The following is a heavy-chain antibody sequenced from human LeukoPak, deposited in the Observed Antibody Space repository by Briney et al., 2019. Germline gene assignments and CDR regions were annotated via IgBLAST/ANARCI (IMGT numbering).Heavy chain of an antibody. CDR2: ISYDGSNK. Sequence: GGSLRLSCAASGFTFSSYAMHWVRQAPGKGLEWVAVISYDGSNKYYADSVKGRFTISRDNSKNTLYLQMNSLRAEDTAVYYCARDGDTAMVDYWGQGTLVTVSS. CDR1: GFTFSSYA. J-gene: IGHJ4*02. V-gene: IGHV3-30*04. D-gene: IGHD5-18*01. CDR3: ARDGDTAMVDY.